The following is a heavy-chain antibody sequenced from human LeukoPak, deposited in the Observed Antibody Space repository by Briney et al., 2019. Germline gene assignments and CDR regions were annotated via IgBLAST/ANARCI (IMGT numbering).Heavy chain of an antibody. J-gene: IGHJ6*04. CDR1: GASISYGNYY. CDR2: IYTSGNT. CDR3: AKGQGYDFWSGNFMDV. D-gene: IGHD3-3*01. Sequence: PSETLALTCSVSGASISYGNYYWSWIPQPAGKGLEWVGRIYTSGNTDYNLSRQRRATIAVDTSQQQFPLKQSAVTAADPAVYYCAKGQGYDFWSGNFMDVWGKGTTVSVS. V-gene: IGHV4-61*02.